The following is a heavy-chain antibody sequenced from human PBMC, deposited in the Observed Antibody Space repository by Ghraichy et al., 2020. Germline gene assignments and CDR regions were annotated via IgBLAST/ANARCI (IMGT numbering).Heavy chain of an antibody. CDR3: ARGIAVAGPFDY. Sequence: GGSLRLSCAASGFTFSSYSMNWVRQAPGKGLEWVSSISSSSSYIYYADSVKGRFTISRDNAKNSLYLQMNSLRAEDTAVYYCARGIAVAGPFDYWGQGTLVTVSS. CDR2: ISSSSSYI. D-gene: IGHD6-19*01. J-gene: IGHJ4*02. CDR1: GFTFSSYS. V-gene: IGHV3-21*01.